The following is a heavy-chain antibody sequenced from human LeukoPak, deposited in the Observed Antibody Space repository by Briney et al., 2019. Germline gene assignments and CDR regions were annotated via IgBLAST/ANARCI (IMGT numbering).Heavy chain of an antibody. Sequence: QAGGSLRLSCAASGFTFSSYSMNWVRQAPGKGLEWVSYISSSSSTIYYADSVKGRITISRDNAKNSLYLQMNSLRAEDTAVYYCARELYYYDSSGYYRGYWFDPWGQGTLVTVSS. CDR2: ISSSSSTI. J-gene: IGHJ5*02. V-gene: IGHV3-48*01. CDR1: GFTFSSYS. D-gene: IGHD3-22*01. CDR3: ARELYYYDSSGYYRGYWFDP.